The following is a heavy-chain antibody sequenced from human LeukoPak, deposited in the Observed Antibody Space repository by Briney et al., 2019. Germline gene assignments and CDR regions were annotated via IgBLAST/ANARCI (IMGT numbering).Heavy chain of an antibody. Sequence: PSETLSLTCAVSGGSISSSNWWSWVRQPPGKGLEWIGEIYHSGSTNYNPSLKSRVTISVDKSKNQFSLKLSSVTAADTAVYYCARDQYYDSSGYYDYWGQGTLVTVSS. CDR1: GGSISSSNW. D-gene: IGHD3-22*01. J-gene: IGHJ4*02. V-gene: IGHV4-4*02. CDR3: ARDQYYDSSGYYDY. CDR2: IYHSGST.